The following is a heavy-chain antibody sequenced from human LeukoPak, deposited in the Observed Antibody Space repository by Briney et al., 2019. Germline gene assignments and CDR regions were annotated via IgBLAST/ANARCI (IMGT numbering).Heavy chain of an antibody. J-gene: IGHJ4*02. Sequence: GGSLRLSCAASGFTFSSYEMNWFGQAPGKGLEWVSYISSSGTTIYYAASVKGRFTISRDNAKNSLYLQMNSLRAEDTAVYYCARGYGSGSSHIDYWGQGTLVTVSS. CDR1: GFTFSSYE. D-gene: IGHD3-10*01. CDR3: ARGYGSGSSHIDY. V-gene: IGHV3-48*03. CDR2: ISSSGTTI.